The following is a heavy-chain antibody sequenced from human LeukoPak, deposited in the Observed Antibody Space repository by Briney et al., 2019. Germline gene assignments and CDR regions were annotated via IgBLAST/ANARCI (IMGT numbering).Heavy chain of an antibody. CDR3: ARSLEMATVRSGFDI. CDR1: GFTFSSYG. V-gene: IGHV3-33*01. Sequence: GGSLRLSCAASGFTFSSYGMHGVRQAPGKGLEWVAVIWYDGSNKYYADSVKGRFTISRDNAKNSLYLQMNSLRVEDTAVYYCARSLEMATVRSGFDIWGQGTMVIVSS. CDR2: IWYDGSNK. D-gene: IGHD5-24*01. J-gene: IGHJ3*02.